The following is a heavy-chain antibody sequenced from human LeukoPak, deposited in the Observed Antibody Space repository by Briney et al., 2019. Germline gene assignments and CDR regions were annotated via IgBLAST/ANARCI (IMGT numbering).Heavy chain of an antibody. CDR1: GFTFSSYA. D-gene: IGHD6-19*01. Sequence: GGSLRLSCAASGFTFSSYAMSWVRQAPGKGLEWVSGISGSGSGGSTYYADSVKGRFTISRDNSKNTLYLQMNSLRAEDTAVYYCAKGYSSGWVLSYFDYWGQGTLVSVSS. J-gene: IGHJ4*02. V-gene: IGHV3-23*01. CDR2: ISGSGSGGST. CDR3: AKGYSSGWVLSYFDY.